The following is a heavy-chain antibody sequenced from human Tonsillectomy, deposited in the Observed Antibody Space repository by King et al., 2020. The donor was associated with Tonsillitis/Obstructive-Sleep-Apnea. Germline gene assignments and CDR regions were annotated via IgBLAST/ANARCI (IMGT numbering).Heavy chain of an antibody. CDR1: GVTFSSDT. CDR3: ATRRSFYFDY. V-gene: IGHV3-23*04. Sequence: QRVQSGGGLVQPGGSLRLSCAASGVTFSSDTIGWVRQAPGKWLERVSLIIGGGGATFHADSVKGRFTISRDNSKNTLYMQMNSLRADDTAVYYCATRRSFYFDYWGQGTLVTVSS. CDR2: IIGGGGAT. J-gene: IGHJ4*02. D-gene: IGHD3-16*02.